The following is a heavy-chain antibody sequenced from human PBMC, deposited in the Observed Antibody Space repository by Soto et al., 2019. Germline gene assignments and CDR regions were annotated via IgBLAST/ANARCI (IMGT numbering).Heavy chain of an antibody. Sequence: SETLSLTSPVYGGSFSSYCWSWIRQPPGKGLEWIGYIYHSGSTYYNPSLKSRVTISVDTSKNQFSLKLSSVTAADTAVYYCAGWEGYSGYDYGLDYWGQGTLVTVSS. CDR1: GGSFSSYC. V-gene: IGHV4-59*01. CDR3: AGWEGYSGYDYGLDY. D-gene: IGHD5-12*01. J-gene: IGHJ4*02. CDR2: IYHSGST.